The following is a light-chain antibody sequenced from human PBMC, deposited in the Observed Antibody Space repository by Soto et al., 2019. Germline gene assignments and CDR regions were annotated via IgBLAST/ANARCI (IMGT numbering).Light chain of an antibody. J-gene: IGLJ3*02. Sequence: QSALTQPPSASGSPGQSVTISCTGTSSDVGGYKSVSWYQQHPGKAPKVMIYEVSKRPSGVPDRFSGSKSGNTASLTVSGLQAEDEADYYCSSYAGSKFWVFGGGTKLTVL. CDR3: SSYAGSKFWV. V-gene: IGLV2-8*01. CDR2: EVS. CDR1: SSDVGGYKS.